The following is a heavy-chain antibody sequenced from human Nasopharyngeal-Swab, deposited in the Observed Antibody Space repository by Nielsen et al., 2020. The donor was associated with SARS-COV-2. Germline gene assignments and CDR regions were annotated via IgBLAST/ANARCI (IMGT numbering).Heavy chain of an antibody. V-gene: IGHV4-34*01. CDR2: INLSGST. Sequence: GSLRLSCAVYGGSFSGYYWSWIRQPPGKGLEWIGEINLSGSTNYNPSLKSRVTISVDTSKNQFSLKLSSVTAADTAVYYCARGSFHDSSGYYTFDYWGQGTLVTVSS. J-gene: IGHJ4*02. CDR1: GGSFSGYY. CDR3: ARGSFHDSSGYYTFDY. D-gene: IGHD3-22*01.